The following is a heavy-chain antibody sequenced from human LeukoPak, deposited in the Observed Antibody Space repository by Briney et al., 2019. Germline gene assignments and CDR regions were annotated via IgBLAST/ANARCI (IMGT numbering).Heavy chain of an antibody. V-gene: IGHV4-59*01. Sequence: SETLSLTCAVYGGSFSGYYWSWIRQPPGKGLEWIGYIYYSGSTNYNPSLKSRVTISVDTSKNQFSLKLSSVTAADTAVYYCARGRSSMVRGYYYYYMGVWGKGTTVTISS. CDR2: IYYSGST. J-gene: IGHJ6*03. CDR3: ARGRSSMVRGYYYYYMGV. D-gene: IGHD3-10*01. CDR1: GGSFSGYY.